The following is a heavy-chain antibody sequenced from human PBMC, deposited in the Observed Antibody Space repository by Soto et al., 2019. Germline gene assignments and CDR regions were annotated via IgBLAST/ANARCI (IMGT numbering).Heavy chain of an antibody. CDR3: VKDGSSGWPYYYGMDV. D-gene: IGHD6-19*01. J-gene: IGHJ6*02. CDR2: ISYDGRNK. Sequence: LSLSCAASGFTLSSYGMHWVRQAPGKGLEWLGIISYDGRNKYYADSVKGRFTISRDNSKNTLYLQMSSLRPEDTAVYYCVKDGSSGWPYYYGMDVWGQGTTVTVSS. V-gene: IGHV3-30*18. CDR1: GFTLSSYG.